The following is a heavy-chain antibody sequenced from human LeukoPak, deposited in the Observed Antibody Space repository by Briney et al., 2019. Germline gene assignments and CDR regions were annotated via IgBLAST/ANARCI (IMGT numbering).Heavy chain of an antibody. J-gene: IGHJ1*01. Sequence: ASVTVSFKASGYTFTNYYMHWVRQAPGQGLEWMGLINPSGGSTSYAQKFQGRVTMTRDTSTSTVYMELSSLRSEDTAVYYCAREEVFCSGGSCPPRYEYFQHWGQGTLVTVSS. CDR1: GYTFTNYY. D-gene: IGHD2-15*01. CDR3: AREEVFCSGGSCPPRYEYFQH. V-gene: IGHV1-46*01. CDR2: INPSGGST.